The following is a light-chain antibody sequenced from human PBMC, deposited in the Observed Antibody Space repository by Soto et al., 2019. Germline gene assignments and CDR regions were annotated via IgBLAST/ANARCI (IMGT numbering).Light chain of an antibody. Sequence: QSALTQPASVSGSARQSITISCTGTSSEVGGYNYVSWYQQHPGIAPKLLIYGVTNRPSGDSTRFSGSKSGNTASLTISGLQAEDEADYHCSSYTSASTLLYLFGTGTKVTVL. CDR3: SSYTSASTLLYL. J-gene: IGLJ1*01. V-gene: IGLV2-14*01. CDR1: SSEVGGYNY. CDR2: GVT.